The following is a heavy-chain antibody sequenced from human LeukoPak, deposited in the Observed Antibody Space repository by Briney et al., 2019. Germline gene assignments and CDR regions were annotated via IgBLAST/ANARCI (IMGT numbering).Heavy chain of an antibody. D-gene: IGHD5-24*01. J-gene: IGHJ4*02. Sequence: SQTLSLTCTVSGGSISSGDYYWSWIRQPPGKGLEWIGYIYYSGSTYYNPSLKSRVTISVDTSRNQFSLKLSSVTAADTAVYYCAREDGYKRFDYWGQGTLVTVSS. V-gene: IGHV4-30-4*01. CDR2: IYYSGST. CDR3: AREDGYKRFDY. CDR1: GGSISSGDYY.